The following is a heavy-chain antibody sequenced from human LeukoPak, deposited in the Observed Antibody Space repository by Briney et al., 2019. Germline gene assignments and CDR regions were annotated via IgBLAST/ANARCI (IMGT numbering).Heavy chain of an antibody. CDR1: GYTFTGYY. J-gene: IGHJ6*02. CDR2: MNPNSGNT. V-gene: IGHV1-8*02. D-gene: IGHD1-26*01. CDR3: ARDSFSGSYYYYYGMDV. Sequence: GASVKVSCKASGYTFTGYYMHWVRQATGQGLEWMGWMNPNSGNTGYAQKFQGRVTMTRNTSISTAYMELSSLRSEDTAVYYCARDSFSGSYYYYYGMDVWGQGTTVTVSS.